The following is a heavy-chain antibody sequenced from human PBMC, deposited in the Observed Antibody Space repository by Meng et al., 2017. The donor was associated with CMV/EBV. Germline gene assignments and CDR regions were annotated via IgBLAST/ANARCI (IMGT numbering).Heavy chain of an antibody. CDR3: ARADFWSGPTHHFFDY. V-gene: IGHV4-38-2*02. D-gene: IGHD3-3*01. J-gene: IGHJ4*02. Sequence: GSLRLSCTVSGYSISSGYYWGWIRQPPGKGLEWIGSIYHSGSTYYNPSLKSRATISVDTSKNQFSLKLSSVTAADTAVYYCARADFWSGPTHHFFDYWGQGTLVTVSS. CDR2: IYHSGST. CDR1: GYSISSGYY.